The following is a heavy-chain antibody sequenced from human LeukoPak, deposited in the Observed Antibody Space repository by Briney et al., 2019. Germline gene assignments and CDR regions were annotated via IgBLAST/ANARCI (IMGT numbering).Heavy chain of an antibody. D-gene: IGHD1-26*01. CDR1: GFTFSNSD. CDR3: AKDRVGAILYFDY. Sequence: GGSLRLSCAASGFTFSNSDMHWVRQAPGKGLEWVALISDDGSNKYYGDSVKGRFTISRDNSKNTLYLQMSSLRVEDTALYYCAKDRVGAILYFDYWGQGTLVTVSS. V-gene: IGHV3-30*18. J-gene: IGHJ4*02. CDR2: ISDDGSNK.